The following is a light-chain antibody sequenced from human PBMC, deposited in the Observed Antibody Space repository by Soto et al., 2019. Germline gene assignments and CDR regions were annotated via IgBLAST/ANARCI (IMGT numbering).Light chain of an antibody. CDR1: SSDVGGYNY. CDR3: SSYTRSSTPYV. J-gene: IGLJ1*01. Sequence: QSALTQPASVSGSPGQSITISCTGTSSDVGGYNYVSWYQQHPVKAPKLMIYDVTNRPSGVSDRFSGSKSGNTASLTISGFQAEDEADYYCSSYTRSSTPYVFGTGTKVTVL. CDR2: DVT. V-gene: IGLV2-14*01.